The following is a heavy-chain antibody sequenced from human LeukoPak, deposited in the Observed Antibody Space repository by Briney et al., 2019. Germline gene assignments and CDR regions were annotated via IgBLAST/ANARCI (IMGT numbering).Heavy chain of an antibody. V-gene: IGHV3-53*01. CDR3: AKRSDGYSGFDY. Sequence: GGSLRLSCAASGFTVGSNSMSWVRQAPGKGLEWVSLIYSDGSTQYADSVKGRFTISRDNSKNTLYLQMNSLRAEDTAVYYCAKRSDGYSGFDYWGQGTLVTVSS. J-gene: IGHJ4*02. CDR1: GFTVGSNS. D-gene: IGHD5-18*01. CDR2: IYSDGST.